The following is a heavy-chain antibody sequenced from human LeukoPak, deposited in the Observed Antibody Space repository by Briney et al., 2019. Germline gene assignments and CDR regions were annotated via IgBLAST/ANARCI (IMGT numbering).Heavy chain of an antibody. Sequence: PGGSLRLSCAASGYTFRSYAMHWVRQAPGKGLEWVAFIRYDGSNKYYADSVKGRFTISRDNSKNTLYLQMNSLRAEDTAVYYCARDRVYGSGSYDRNWFDPWGQGTLVTVSS. V-gene: IGHV3-30*14. D-gene: IGHD3-10*01. CDR1: GYTFRSYA. CDR2: IRYDGSNK. CDR3: ARDRVYGSGSYDRNWFDP. J-gene: IGHJ5*02.